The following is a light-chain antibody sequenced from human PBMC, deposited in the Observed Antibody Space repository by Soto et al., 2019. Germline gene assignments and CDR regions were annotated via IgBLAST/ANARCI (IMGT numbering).Light chain of an antibody. CDR2: EGS. V-gene: IGLV2-23*03. J-gene: IGLJ2*01. Sequence: QSVLTQPASVSGSPGQSITISCTGTSSDVGSYNLVSWYQQHPGKAPKLMIYEGSKRPSGVSNRFSGSKSGNTAFLTISGLQAEDEADYYCCSYAGSSTFAMVFGGGTKLTVL. CDR1: SSDVGSYNL. CDR3: CSYAGSSTFAMV.